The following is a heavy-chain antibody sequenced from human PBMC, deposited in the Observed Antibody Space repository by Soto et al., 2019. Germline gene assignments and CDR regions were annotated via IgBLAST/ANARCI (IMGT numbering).Heavy chain of an antibody. CDR2: ISGSGGST. J-gene: IGHJ4*02. D-gene: IGHD2-15*01. CDR3: AKSRGYCSGGSCPQSV. CDR1: GFTFSSYA. Sequence: GGSLRLSCAASGFTFSSYAMSWVRQAPGKGLEWVSAISGSGGSTYYADSVKGRFTISRDNSKNTLYLQMNGLRAEDTAVYYCAKSRGYCSGGSCPQSVWGQGTLVTVSS. V-gene: IGHV3-23*01.